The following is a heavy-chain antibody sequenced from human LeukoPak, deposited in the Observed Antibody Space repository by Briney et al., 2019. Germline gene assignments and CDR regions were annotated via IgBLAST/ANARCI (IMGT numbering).Heavy chain of an antibody. Sequence: PGGSLRLSCAASGFTFSSYSMNWVRQAPGKGLGWVSYISSSSSTIYYADSVKGRFTISRDNAKNSLYLQMNSLRAEDTAVYYCASVSSGWVTVGYWGQGTLVTVSS. J-gene: IGHJ4*02. CDR2: ISSSSSTI. CDR1: GFTFSSYS. D-gene: IGHD6-19*01. CDR3: ASVSSGWVTVGY. V-gene: IGHV3-48*01.